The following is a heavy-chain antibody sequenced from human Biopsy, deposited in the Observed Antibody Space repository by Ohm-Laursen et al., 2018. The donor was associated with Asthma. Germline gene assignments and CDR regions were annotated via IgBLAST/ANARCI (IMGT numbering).Heavy chain of an antibody. D-gene: IGHD3-3*02. CDR2: IKHDGTEK. CDR1: GFTVTTHY. CDR3: ARTFHFWSPYHAEHYQL. Sequence: SLRLSCAATGFTVTTHYMSWVRQVPGKGLEWVANIKHDGTEKNHVDSLKGRFTISRDNAKNSLYLQMNSLRAEDTAVYYCARTFHFWSPYHAEHYQLWGQGTLVTVPS. J-gene: IGHJ1*01. V-gene: IGHV3-7*01.